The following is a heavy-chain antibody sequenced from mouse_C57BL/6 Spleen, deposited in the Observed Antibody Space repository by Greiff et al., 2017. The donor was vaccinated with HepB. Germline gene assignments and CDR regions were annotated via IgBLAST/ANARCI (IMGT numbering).Heavy chain of an antibody. CDR3: ARSGYGSRLFAY. CDR1: GYTFTSYG. Sequence: QVHVKQSGAELARPGASVKLSCKASGYTFTSYGISWVKQRTGQGLEWIGEIYPRSGNTYYNEKFKGKATLTADKSSSTAYMELRSLTSEGSAVYFCARSGYGSRLFAYWGQGTLVTVSA. J-gene: IGHJ3*01. V-gene: IGHV1-81*01. D-gene: IGHD1-1*01. CDR2: IYPRSGNT.